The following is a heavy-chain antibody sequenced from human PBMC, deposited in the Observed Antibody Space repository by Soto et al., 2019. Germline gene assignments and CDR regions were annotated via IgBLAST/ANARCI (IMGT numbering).Heavy chain of an antibody. Sequence: ASVKVSCKASGSTFPIYDINCVRQSASQWLEWMGCMNPNGGNTGYAQKFQGRVTVTRNTSISTAYMELSSMRSEDTAVYDCARFSAIWSPYPWGQGTLVTVSS. CDR1: GSTFPIYD. D-gene: IGHD3-3*01. J-gene: IGHJ5*02. CDR3: ARFSAIWSPYP. V-gene: IGHV1-8*01. CDR2: MNPNGGNT.